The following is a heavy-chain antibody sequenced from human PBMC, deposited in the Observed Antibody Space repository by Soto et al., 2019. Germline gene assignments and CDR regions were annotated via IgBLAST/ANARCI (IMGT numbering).Heavy chain of an antibody. J-gene: IGHJ4*02. Sequence: EVQLVESGGGLVQPARSLSLSCAASDLTFDDYAFHWVRQAPGKGLEWVSGISGNGGGIGYADSVKGRFTISRVNTKNSLYLQMHSVRVEDTAFYYCATQGYWGQGTLVTVSS. CDR2: ISGNGGGI. CDR3: ATQGY. V-gene: IGHV3-9*01. CDR1: DLTFDDYA.